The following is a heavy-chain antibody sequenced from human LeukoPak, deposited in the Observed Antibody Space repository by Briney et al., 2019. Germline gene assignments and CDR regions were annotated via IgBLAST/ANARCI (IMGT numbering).Heavy chain of an antibody. CDR3: ARRPFYDVLTGHLLPGWYFDL. J-gene: IGHJ2*01. CDR2: INHSGSS. D-gene: IGHD3-9*01. CDR1: GGSLSGYY. V-gene: IGHV4-34*01. Sequence: SETLSLTCAVNGGSLSGYYWSWIRQTPGKGLEWIGEINHSGSSNNNPSLKSRVTMSVDTAKNQVSLNLTSVTASDTAVYYCARRPFYDVLTGHLLPGWYFDLWGRSTLLTVSS.